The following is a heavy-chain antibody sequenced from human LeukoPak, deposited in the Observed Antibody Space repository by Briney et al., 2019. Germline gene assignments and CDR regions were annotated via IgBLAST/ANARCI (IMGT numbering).Heavy chain of an antibody. V-gene: IGHV4-39*07. D-gene: IGHD3-10*01. CDR3: ARGSSKYGSGSRYFDY. J-gene: IGHJ4*02. CDR2: IYYSGST. CDR1: GGSISSSSYY. Sequence: SETLSLTCTVSGGSISSSSYYWGWIRQPPGKGLEWIGSIYYSGSTYYNPSLKSRVTISVDTSKNQFSLKLSSVTAADTAVYYCARGSSKYGSGSRYFDYWGQGTLVTVSP.